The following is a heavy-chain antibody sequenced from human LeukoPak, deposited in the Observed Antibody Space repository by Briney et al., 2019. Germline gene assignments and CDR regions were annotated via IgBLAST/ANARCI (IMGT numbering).Heavy chain of an antibody. CDR2: LNWNGGST. J-gene: IGHJ4*02. D-gene: IGHD6-13*01. V-gene: IGHV3-20*04. CDR3: AKSASSWPLYYFDY. Sequence: PTGGSLRLSCAASGFTFDVYGMSWVRQAPGKGLEWVSGLNWNGGSTGYADSVKGRFIISRDNAKNCLYLQMNSLRAEDTALYYCAKSASSWPLYYFDYWGQGTLVTVSS. CDR1: GFTFDVYG.